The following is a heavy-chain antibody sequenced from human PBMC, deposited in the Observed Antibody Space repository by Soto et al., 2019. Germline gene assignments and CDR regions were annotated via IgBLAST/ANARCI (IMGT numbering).Heavy chain of an antibody. CDR1: GFTFRNYG. V-gene: IGHV3-30*18. CDR3: AKEYCISTSCYTTDAVDI. D-gene: IGHD2-2*01. Sequence: LRLSCAASGFTFRNYGMHWVRQGPGKRLEWVAFISYDGSNKYYADSVKGRLTISRDNSKNTLFLQMNSLRAEDTAVYFCAKEYCISTSCYTTDAVDIWGQGTMVTVS. J-gene: IGHJ3*02. CDR2: ISYDGSNK.